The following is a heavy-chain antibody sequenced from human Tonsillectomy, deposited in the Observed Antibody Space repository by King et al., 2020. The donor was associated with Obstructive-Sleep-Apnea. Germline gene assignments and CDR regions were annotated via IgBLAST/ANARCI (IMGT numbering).Heavy chain of an antibody. CDR2: IVVGSGNT. CDR1: GFTFTSYA. J-gene: IGHJ4*02. V-gene: IGHV1-58*01. D-gene: IGHD2-15*01. CDR3: AQGAADEGIDY. Sequence: QLVQSGPEVKKPGTSVKVSCKASGFTFTSYAVQWVRQARGQRLEWIGWIVVGSGNTNYAQKFQERVTITRDMSTSTAYMELSSLRAEDTAVYYCAQGAADEGIDYWGQGTLVTVSS.